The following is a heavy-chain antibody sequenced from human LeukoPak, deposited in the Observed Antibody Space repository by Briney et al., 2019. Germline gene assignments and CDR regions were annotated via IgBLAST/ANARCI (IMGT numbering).Heavy chain of an antibody. J-gene: IGHJ5*02. CDR3: ASIAAAGWFDP. CDR1: GVSISSGSNY. D-gene: IGHD6-13*01. V-gene: IGHV4-39*01. CDR2: IYSSGST. Sequence: SETLSLTCSVSGVSISSGSNYWGWIRQPPGKTLEWIGSIYSSGSTYYNPSLKSRVIIIDTAKNHFSLNLSSVTAADTAVYYCASIAAAGWFDPWGQGTLVTVSS.